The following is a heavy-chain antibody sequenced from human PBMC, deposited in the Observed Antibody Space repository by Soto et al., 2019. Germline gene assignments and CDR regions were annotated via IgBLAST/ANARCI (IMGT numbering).Heavy chain of an antibody. V-gene: IGHV1-46*03. CDR1: GYTFTSYY. CDR3: ARGKRGVVAAIYYYYYMDV. Sequence: ASVKVSCKASGYTFTSYYMHWVRQAPGQGLEWMGIINPSGGSTSYAQKFQGRVTMTRDTSTSTVYMELSSLRSEDTAVYYCARGKRGVVAAIYYYYYMDVWGKGTTLTVSS. D-gene: IGHD2-15*01. CDR2: INPSGGST. J-gene: IGHJ6*03.